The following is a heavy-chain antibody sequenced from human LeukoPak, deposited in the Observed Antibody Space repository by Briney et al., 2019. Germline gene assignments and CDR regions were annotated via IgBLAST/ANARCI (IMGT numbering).Heavy chain of an antibody. D-gene: IGHD3-22*01. CDR1: GFTFGDYA. V-gene: IGHV3-49*03. CDR2: IRSKAYGRTT. CDR3: TRGTSMIVVVIAFDI. J-gene: IGHJ3*02. Sequence: GGSLRLSCTASGFTFGDYAMSWFRQAPGKGLEWVGFIRSKAYGRTTEYAASVKGRFTISRDDSKSIAYLQMNSLKTEDTAVYYCTRGTSMIVVVIAFDIWGQGTVVTVSS.